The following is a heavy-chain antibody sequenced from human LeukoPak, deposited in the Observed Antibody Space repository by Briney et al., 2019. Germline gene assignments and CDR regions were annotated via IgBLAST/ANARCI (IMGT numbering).Heavy chain of an antibody. J-gene: IGHJ3*01. CDR1: GFTFTNYA. CDR2: ISATGGNT. V-gene: IGHV3-23*01. CDR3: ARDEGAPIAAANV. D-gene: IGHD6-13*01. Sequence: GGSLRLSCAASGFTFTNYAMTWVRQAPGKGLEWVSVISATGGNTDYAASVKGRFTISRDNSKSTLSLQMNSLRVEDTAIYYCARDEGAPIAAANVWGRGTMVTVSS.